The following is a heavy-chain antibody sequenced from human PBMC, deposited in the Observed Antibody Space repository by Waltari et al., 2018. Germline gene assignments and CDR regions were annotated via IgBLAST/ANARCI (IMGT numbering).Heavy chain of an antibody. CDR1: GGSISSGGYS. Sequence: QVQLQESDPGLVKPSQTLSLTCTVSGGSISSGGYSWSWIRPHPGKGLEWIGYIYYSGSTYYNPSLKSRVTISVDTSKNQFSLKLSSVTAADTAVYYCARESGGIAAPSSYNWFDPWGQGTLVTVSS. V-gene: IGHV4-31*03. CDR2: IYYSGST. J-gene: IGHJ5*02. CDR3: ARESGGIAAPSSYNWFDP. D-gene: IGHD6-6*01.